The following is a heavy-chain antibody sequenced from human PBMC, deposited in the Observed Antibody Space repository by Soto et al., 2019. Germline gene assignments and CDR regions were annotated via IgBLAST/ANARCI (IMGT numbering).Heavy chain of an antibody. CDR3: AKHQLTMIVVVISAFDY. Sequence: GGSPRLSRAASGFTFSSYSLSWGRPAPGEGLEWVSAISGSGGSTYYADSVKGRFTISRDNSKNTLYLQMNSLRAEDTAVYYCAKHQLTMIVVVISAFDYWGQGTLVTVSS. CDR2: ISGSGGST. V-gene: IGHV3-23*01. CDR1: GFTFSSYS. D-gene: IGHD3-22*01. J-gene: IGHJ4*02.